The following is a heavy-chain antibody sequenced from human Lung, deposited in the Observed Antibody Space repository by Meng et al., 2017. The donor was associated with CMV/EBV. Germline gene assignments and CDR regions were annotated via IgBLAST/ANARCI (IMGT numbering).Heavy chain of an antibody. V-gene: IGHV3-9*01. CDR2: ISWNSDTI. CDR3: AKDSSAWYGGIDFDY. D-gene: IGHD6-19*01. CDR1: GFTFDNYA. Sequence: SLKISWVASGFTFDNYARHWVRQAPGKGLEWVSGISWNSDTIDYAASVRGRFTVSRDNAKHSLYPQVNSLRIEDTALYYCAKDSSAWYGGIDFDYWGQGALVTVSS. J-gene: IGHJ4*02.